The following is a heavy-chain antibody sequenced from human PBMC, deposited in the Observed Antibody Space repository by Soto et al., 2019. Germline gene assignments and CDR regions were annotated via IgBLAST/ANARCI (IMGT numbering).Heavy chain of an antibody. D-gene: IGHD5-12*01. CDR3: ARYDAESGSNKLDP. CDR2: IYYTGNT. Sequence: QVQLQESGPGVVKPSDTLSVTCTVSGGSVSSRSHFWSWIRQPPGGGLQWIGYIYYTGNTNYSPSLKSRATLSVDTSRNQFSLRLTSVTAAVTAIYYCARYDAESGSNKLDPWGQGTLVTVSS. CDR1: GGSVSSRSHF. J-gene: IGHJ5*02. V-gene: IGHV4-61*01.